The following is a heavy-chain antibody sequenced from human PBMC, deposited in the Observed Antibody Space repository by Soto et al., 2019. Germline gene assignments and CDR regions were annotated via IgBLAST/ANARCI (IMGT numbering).Heavy chain of an antibody. Sequence: SETLSLTCTVSGGSISSGGYYWSWIRQHPGKGLEWIGYIYYSGSTYYNPSLKSRVTISVDTSKNQFSLKLSSVTAADTAVYYCARDRRYADFWSGYPSGMDVWGQGTTLTVSS. D-gene: IGHD3-3*01. J-gene: IGHJ6*02. CDR1: GGSISSGGYY. V-gene: IGHV4-31*03. CDR3: ARDRRYADFWSGYPSGMDV. CDR2: IYYSGST.